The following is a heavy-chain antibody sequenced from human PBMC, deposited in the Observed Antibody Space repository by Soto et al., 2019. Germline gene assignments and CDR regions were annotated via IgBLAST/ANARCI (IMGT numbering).Heavy chain of an antibody. J-gene: IGHJ4*02. CDR3: ARACIVGARTFDY. D-gene: IGHD1-26*01. V-gene: IGHV3-66*01. Sequence: EVQLVESGGGLVQPGGSLRLSCAASGFTVSSNYMSWVRQAPGKGLEWVSVIYSGGSTYYADSVKGRFTISRDNSKNTLYLQMNSLRAEDTAVYYCARACIVGARTFDYWGQGTLVTVSS. CDR1: GFTVSSNY. CDR2: IYSGGST.